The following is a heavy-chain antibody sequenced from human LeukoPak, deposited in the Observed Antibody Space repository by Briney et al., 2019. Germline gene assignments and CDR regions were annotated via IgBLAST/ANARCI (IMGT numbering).Heavy chain of an antibody. CDR1: GGSISSGDYY. CDR3: ARAYSSSQYYYYYYLNV. J-gene: IGHJ6*03. V-gene: IGHV4-30-4*08. Sequence: SETLSLTCTVSGGSISSGDYYWSWIRQPPGKGLEWIGYIYYSGSTYYNPSLKSRVTISVDTSKNQFALKLSSVTAADTAVYYWARAYSSSQYYYYYYLNVWGKGTRVTVSS. D-gene: IGHD6-13*01. CDR2: IYYSGST.